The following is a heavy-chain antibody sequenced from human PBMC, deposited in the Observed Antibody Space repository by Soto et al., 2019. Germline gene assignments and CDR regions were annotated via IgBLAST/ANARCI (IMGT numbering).Heavy chain of an antibody. CDR3: ASEIRGYSGYDNYGMDV. CDR2: IWYDGSNK. J-gene: IGHJ6*02. D-gene: IGHD5-12*01. Sequence: GGSLRLSCAASGFTFSSYGMHWVRQAPGKGLEWVAVIWYDGSNKYYADSVKGRFTISRDNSKNTLYLQMNSLRAEDTAVYYCASEIRGYSGYDNYGMDVWGQGTTVTVSS. CDR1: GFTFSSYG. V-gene: IGHV3-33*01.